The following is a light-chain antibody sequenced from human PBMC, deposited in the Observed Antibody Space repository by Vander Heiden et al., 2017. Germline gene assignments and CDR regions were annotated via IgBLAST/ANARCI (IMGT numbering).Light chain of an antibody. J-gene: IGLJ2*01. CDR3: AAWDDSLYVV. CDR2: SNS. CDR1: SSNIGSNT. Sequence: QSVLTQPPSASGTPGQRVTISCSGSSSNIGSNTVNWYQQLPGTAPKLLIYSNSQRPSGVPDRFSGSKSGTSASLAISGLQSEDEADYYCAAWDDSLYVVFGGGTKLTGL. V-gene: IGLV1-44*01.